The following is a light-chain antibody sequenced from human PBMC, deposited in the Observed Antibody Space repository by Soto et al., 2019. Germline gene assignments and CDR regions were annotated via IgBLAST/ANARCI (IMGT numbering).Light chain of an antibody. Sequence: QCVLTQPSAVTWSPGQTNTISYAGATSDVWGYDYVSWYQQHSGQAAKLLISEFSNRPSGVSHRSSGCKSGNTASLSISGLQAEDEADYFCYSFTSGNTLDVFGTGTKVTVL. CDR3: YSFTSGNTLDV. CDR2: EFS. V-gene: IGLV2-14*01. CDR1: TSDVWGYDY. J-gene: IGLJ1*01.